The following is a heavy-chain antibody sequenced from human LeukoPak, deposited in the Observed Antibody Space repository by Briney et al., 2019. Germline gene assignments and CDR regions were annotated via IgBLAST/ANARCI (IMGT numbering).Heavy chain of an antibody. V-gene: IGHV4-31*03. CDR2: IYHSGST. CDR1: GGSISSGGYY. Sequence: PSETLSLTCTVSGGSISSGGYYWSWIRQHPGKGLEWIGYIYHSGSTYYNPSLKSRVTISVDTSKNQFSLKLSSVTAADTAVYYCAREEAAHDAFDIWGQGTMVTVSS. J-gene: IGHJ3*02. CDR3: AREEAAHDAFDI. D-gene: IGHD2-15*01.